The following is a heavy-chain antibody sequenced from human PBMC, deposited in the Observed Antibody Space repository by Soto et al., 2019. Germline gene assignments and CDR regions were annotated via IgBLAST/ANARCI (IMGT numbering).Heavy chain of an antibody. D-gene: IGHD3-22*01. CDR3: GTHSRSRTLY. CDR1: GFTFSSYA. CDR2: INNDGDST. V-gene: IGHV3-74*01. Sequence: PGGSLRLSCAASGFTFSSYAMSWVRQAPGKGLVWVSRINNDGDSTSYADSVKGRFTISRDNAKDSLFLQMTSLRVEDTAVYYCGTHSRSRTLYWGQGTLVTVSS. J-gene: IGHJ1*01.